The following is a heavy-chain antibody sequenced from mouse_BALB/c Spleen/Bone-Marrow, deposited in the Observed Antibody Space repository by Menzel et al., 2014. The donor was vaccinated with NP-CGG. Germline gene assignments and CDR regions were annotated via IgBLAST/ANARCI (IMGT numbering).Heavy chain of an antibody. CDR1: GYTFSNYW. V-gene: IGHV1-5*01. D-gene: IGHD3-1*01. J-gene: IGHJ2*01. CDR2: IHPGNSDT. Sequence: EVKLVESGTVLARPGAAVKMSCKASGYTFSNYWMHWIKQRPGQGLEWIGTIHPGNSDTTYNQKLKCKAKLTAVTSTSTAYMELSSLTNEDSAVYYCTTLARNNFDYWGQGTTLTVSS. CDR3: TTLARNNFDY.